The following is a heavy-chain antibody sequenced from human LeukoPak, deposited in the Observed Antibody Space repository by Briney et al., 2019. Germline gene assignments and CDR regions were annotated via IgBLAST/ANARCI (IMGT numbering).Heavy chain of an antibody. Sequence: GGSLRLSCGASGFTFSRFGMHWVREAPGQGLEWVAFILYDGTNKYYADSVKGRFTISRDNSKNKLSLQMNSLRVEDTALYYCTKDLRYYYDDNQSEMDEHDYWGQGTLVTVSS. CDR3: TKDLRYYYDDNQSEMDEHDY. CDR2: ILYDGTNK. J-gene: IGHJ4*02. D-gene: IGHD4-23*01. V-gene: IGHV3-30*02. CDR1: GFTFSRFG.